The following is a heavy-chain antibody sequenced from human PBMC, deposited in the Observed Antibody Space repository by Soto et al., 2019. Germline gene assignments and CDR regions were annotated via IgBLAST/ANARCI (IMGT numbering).Heavy chain of an antibody. J-gene: IGHJ4*02. Sequence: PGGSLRLSCAASGFTFSSFGIHWVRQAPCKGLEWVTVISYDGINKYYADFVKGRFTISRDNSKNTLSLEMNSLRAEDTAVYYCAKDRSGSSGPGLDYWGQGTLVTVCS. CDR2: ISYDGINK. D-gene: IGHD1-26*01. CDR3: AKDRSGSSGPGLDY. CDR1: GFTFSSFG. V-gene: IGHV3-30*18.